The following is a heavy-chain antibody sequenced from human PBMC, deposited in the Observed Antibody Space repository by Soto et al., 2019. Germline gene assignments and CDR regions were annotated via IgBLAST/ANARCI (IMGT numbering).Heavy chain of an antibody. CDR3: ARDLDPSGSYYTDY. J-gene: IGHJ4*02. CDR1: GYAFSNNFMPYG. D-gene: IGHD3-10*01. Sequence: GASVKVSCKASGYAFSNNFMPYGVNWVRQAPGQGLEWMGWISPWKGNTNYAQSFQGRVTMTTDTSTSTAYMELRSLTSDDTAVYYCARDLDPSGSYYTDYWGPGTLVTVSS. V-gene: IGHV1-18*04. CDR2: ISPWKGNT.